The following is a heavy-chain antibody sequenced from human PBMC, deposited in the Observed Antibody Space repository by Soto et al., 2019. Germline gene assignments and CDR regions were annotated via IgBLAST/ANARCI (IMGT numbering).Heavy chain of an antibody. Sequence: QVQLVQSGPEVKKPGASVKVSCKASGYIFTKYGISWIRQAPGQGLEWMGWISPNTGNTDSAQSFQGRVTLTTDTSTGTAYMYLRSLTSGGPAVFYCARVTYITSSGGPAWFGPWGQGSLVTVSS. D-gene: IGHD3-16*01. J-gene: IGHJ5*02. CDR1: GYIFTKYG. CDR2: ISPNTGNT. V-gene: IGHV1-18*01. CDR3: ARVTYITSSGGPAWFGP.